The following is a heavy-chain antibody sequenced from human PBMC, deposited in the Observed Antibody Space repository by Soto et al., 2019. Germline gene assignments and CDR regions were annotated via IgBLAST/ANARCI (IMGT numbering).Heavy chain of an antibody. V-gene: IGHV1-2*04. D-gene: IGHD3-22*01. J-gene: IGHJ5*02. CDR1: GYTFTGYY. Sequence: GASVKVSCKASGYTFTGYYMHWVRQAPGQGLEWMGWINPNSGGTNYAQKFQGWVTMTRDTSISTAYMELNSLRAEDTAVYYCARNGDSSDYRGWFDPWGQGTLVTVSS. CDR3: ARNGDSSDYRGWFDP. CDR2: INPNSGGT.